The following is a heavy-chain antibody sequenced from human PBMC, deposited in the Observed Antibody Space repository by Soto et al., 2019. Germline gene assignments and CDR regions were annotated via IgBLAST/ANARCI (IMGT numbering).Heavy chain of an antibody. CDR1: GGSFSGYY. CDR2: INHSGST. J-gene: IGHJ6*02. CDR3: ASHRVTYSYDSSGYSYGMDF. D-gene: IGHD3-22*01. V-gene: IGHV4-34*01. Sequence: SETLSLTCAVYGGSFSGYYWSWIRQPPGKGLEWIGEINHSGSTNYNPSLKSRVTISVDTSKNQFSLKLSSVPAADTAVYYCASHRVTYSYDSSGYSYGMDFWGQGTTVTVSS.